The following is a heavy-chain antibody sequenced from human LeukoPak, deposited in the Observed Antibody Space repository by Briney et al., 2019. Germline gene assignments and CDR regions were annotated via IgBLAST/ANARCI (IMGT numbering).Heavy chain of an antibody. D-gene: IGHD6-19*01. V-gene: IGHV3-21*04. CDR3: ATDIDTHIRGWY. J-gene: IGHJ4*02. Sequence: GGSLRLSCAASGFTFSSYTMNWVRQAPGKGLEWVSSITSSSSYIYYADSVKGRFTISRDNAKNSLYLQMNCLRAEDTAVYYCATDIDTHIRGWYWGQGSLVTVSS. CDR2: ITSSSSYI. CDR1: GFTFSSYT.